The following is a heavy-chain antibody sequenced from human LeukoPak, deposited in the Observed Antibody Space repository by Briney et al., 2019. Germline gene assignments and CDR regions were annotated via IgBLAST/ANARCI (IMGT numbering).Heavy chain of an antibody. CDR3: APQQAYSPYNWFDP. CDR1: GFTISNYW. CDR2: IHPDGRIT. Sequence: PGGSLRFSGLGSGFTISNYWMHWVRQAPGPGLIWVSRIHPDGRITTYADSVKGRFTISRDNAKNTLYLQMNSLRAEDTAVYYCAPQQAYSPYNWFDPWGQGTLVTVSS. V-gene: IGHV3-74*03. D-gene: IGHD5-12*01. J-gene: IGHJ5*02.